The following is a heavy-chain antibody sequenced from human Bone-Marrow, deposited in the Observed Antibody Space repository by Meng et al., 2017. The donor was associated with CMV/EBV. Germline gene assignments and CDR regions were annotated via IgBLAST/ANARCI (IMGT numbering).Heavy chain of an antibody. Sequence: GESLKISCAASGFTFDSYAMSWVRQAPGKGLEWVSVIYGGGYRTYYADSVKGRFTISRDSYKETLYLQMSSLRAEDTAVYYCARGTKAYWGQGTLVTVSS. CDR3: ARGTKAY. CDR2: IYGGGYRT. J-gene: IGHJ4*02. V-gene: IGHV3-23*03. D-gene: IGHD2-8*01. CDR1: GFTFDSYA.